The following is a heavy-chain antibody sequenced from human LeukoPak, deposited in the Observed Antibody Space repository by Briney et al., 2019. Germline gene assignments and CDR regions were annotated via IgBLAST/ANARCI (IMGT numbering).Heavy chain of an antibody. V-gene: IGHV4-31*03. CDR3: AMLLVSAFDI. D-gene: IGHD2-8*02. Sequence: SETLSLTCTVSGGSISSGGYYWSWIRQHPGKGLEWIGYIYYSGSTYYNPSLKSRVTISVDTSKNQFSPKLSSVTAADTAVYYCAMLLVSAFDIWGQGTMVTVSS. J-gene: IGHJ3*02. CDR2: IYYSGST. CDR1: GGSISSGGYY.